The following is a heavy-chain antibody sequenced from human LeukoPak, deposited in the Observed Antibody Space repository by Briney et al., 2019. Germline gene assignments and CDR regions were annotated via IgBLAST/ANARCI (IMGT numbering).Heavy chain of an antibody. Sequence: GGSLRLSCAASGFTFSSYSMNWVRQAPGKGLEWVSSISGSSSYIYYADSVKGRFTISRDNSKNTLYLQMNDLRPEDTAVYYCAKTQLVGSYHPPGYCGQGTLVTVSS. CDR2: ISGSSSYI. CDR1: GFTFSSYS. CDR3: AKTQLVGSYHPPGY. D-gene: IGHD1-26*01. J-gene: IGHJ4*02. V-gene: IGHV3-21*06.